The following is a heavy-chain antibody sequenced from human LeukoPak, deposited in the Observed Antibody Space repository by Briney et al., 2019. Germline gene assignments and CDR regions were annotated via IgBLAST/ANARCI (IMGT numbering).Heavy chain of an antibody. V-gene: IGHV1-8*03. Sequence: ASVKVSCKASGYTFTSYDINWVRQATGQGLEWMGWMNPDSGNTGYAQKFQGRVTITRNTSISTAYMELSSLRSEDTAVYYCATAHDFWSGYYYYYYMDVWGKGTTVTISS. CDR1: GYTFTSYD. CDR3: ATAHDFWSGYYYYYYMDV. D-gene: IGHD3-3*01. J-gene: IGHJ6*03. CDR2: MNPDSGNT.